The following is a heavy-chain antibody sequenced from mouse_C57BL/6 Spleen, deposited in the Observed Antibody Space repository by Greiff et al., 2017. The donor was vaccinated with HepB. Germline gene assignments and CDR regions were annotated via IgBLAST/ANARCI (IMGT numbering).Heavy chain of an antibody. Sequence: QVQLKQPGAELVKPGASVKMSCKASGYTFTSYWITWVKQRPGQGLEWIGDIYPGSGSTNYNEKFKSKATLTVDTSSSTAYMQLSSLTSEDSAVYYCASTGSSSYYFDYWGQGTTLTVSS. CDR2: IYPGSGST. D-gene: IGHD1-1*01. CDR3: ASTGSSSYYFDY. CDR1: GYTFTSYW. V-gene: IGHV1-55*01. J-gene: IGHJ2*01.